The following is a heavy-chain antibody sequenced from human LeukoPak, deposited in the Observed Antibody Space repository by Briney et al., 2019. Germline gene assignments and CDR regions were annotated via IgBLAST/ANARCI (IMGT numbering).Heavy chain of an antibody. J-gene: IGHJ4*02. CDR1: GYTLTSYG. V-gene: IGHV3-30*18. D-gene: IGHD6-13*01. Sequence: SCKASGYTLTSYGISWVRQAPGQGLEWVAVISYDGSNKYYADSVKGRFTISRDNSKNTLYLQMNSLRAEDTAVYYCAKDRTVVYSSSWYYYDYWGQGTLVTVSS. CDR2: ISYDGSNK. CDR3: AKDRTVVYSSSWYYYDY.